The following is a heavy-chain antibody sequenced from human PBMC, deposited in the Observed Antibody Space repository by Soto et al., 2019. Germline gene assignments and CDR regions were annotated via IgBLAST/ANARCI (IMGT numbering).Heavy chain of an antibody. CDR3: AASIFYYGMDV. CDR2: IYPGDSDT. CDR1: GYTFTNYW. J-gene: IGHJ6*02. Sequence: GDSLPLSCQRSGYTFTNYWIGWVRPLPGKGLEWMGIIYPGDSDTKYHPSFQGQVTISADKSITTTYLRWTSLKASDTAIYYCAASIFYYGMDVWGQGTKVTVSS. V-gene: IGHV5-51*01.